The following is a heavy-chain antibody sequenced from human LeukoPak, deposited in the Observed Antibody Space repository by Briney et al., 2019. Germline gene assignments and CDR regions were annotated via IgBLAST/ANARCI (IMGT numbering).Heavy chain of an antibody. D-gene: IGHD6-19*01. CDR3: AAMDRYSSGWRLEDY. Sequence: GSSVKVSCKASGGTFSSYAISWVRQAPGQGLEWMGRIIPIFGTANYAQKFQGRVTITTDESTSTAYMELSSLRSEDTAVYYCAAMDRYSSGWRLEDYWGKGTLVTVSS. V-gene: IGHV1-69*05. CDR1: GGTFSSYA. J-gene: IGHJ4*02. CDR2: IIPIFGTA.